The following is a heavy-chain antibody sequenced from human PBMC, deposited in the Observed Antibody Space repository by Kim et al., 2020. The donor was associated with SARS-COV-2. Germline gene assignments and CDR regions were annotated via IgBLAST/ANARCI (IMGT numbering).Heavy chain of an antibody. CDR3: AKIRWDFTDYGMDV. J-gene: IGHJ6*02. CDR2: ISWNSGTI. V-gene: IGHV3-9*01. D-gene: IGHD2-8*02. CDR1: GFTFDDYA. Sequence: GGSLRLSCAASGFTFDDYAMHWVRQAPGKGLEWVSGISWNSGTIGYADSVKGRFTISRDNAKNFLYLQMNSLRAEDTALYYCAKIRWDFTDYGMDVWGQG.